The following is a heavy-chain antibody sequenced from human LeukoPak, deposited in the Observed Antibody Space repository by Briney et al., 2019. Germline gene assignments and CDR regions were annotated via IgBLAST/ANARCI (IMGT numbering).Heavy chain of an antibody. CDR1: GFTFNKYW. D-gene: IGHD3-10*01. Sequence: PGGSLRLSCAASGFTFNKYWMSWVRHSPGKGLEWVANINQDGSGENYVDSVKGRFTISRDNAKKSVYLQMSSLRAEDTAVYYCAKDAKEGVYFDYWGQGTLVTVSS. CDR2: INQDGSGE. V-gene: IGHV3-7*01. CDR3: AKDAKEGVYFDY. J-gene: IGHJ4*02.